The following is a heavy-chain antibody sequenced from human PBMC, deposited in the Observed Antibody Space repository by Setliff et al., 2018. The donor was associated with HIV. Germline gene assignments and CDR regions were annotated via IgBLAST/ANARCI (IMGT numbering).Heavy chain of an antibody. CDR3: ARDGRFASGAKFDAFDI. Sequence: GGSLRLSCAASGFSFSTYEMNWVRQAPGKGLEWVSYISSSGDHTLYADSVKGRFTISRGNAKNSLYLQMNSLRAEDTAVYYCARDGRFASGAKFDAFDIWGQGTMVTVS. V-gene: IGHV3-48*03. J-gene: IGHJ3*02. D-gene: IGHD3-16*01. CDR2: ISSSGDHT. CDR1: GFSFSTYE.